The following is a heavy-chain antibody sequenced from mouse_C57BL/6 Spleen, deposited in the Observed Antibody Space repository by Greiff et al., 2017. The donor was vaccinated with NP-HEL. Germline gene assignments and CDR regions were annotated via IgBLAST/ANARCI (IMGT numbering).Heavy chain of an antibody. D-gene: IGHD2-3*01. CDR3: ARGDDGYPFAY. Sequence: QVHVKQPGAELVRPGSSVKLSCKASGYTFTSYWMHWVKQRPIQGLEWIGNIDPSDSETHYNQKFKDKATLTVDKSSSTAYMQLSSLTSEDSAVYYCARGDDGYPFAYWGQGTLVTVSA. CDR1: GYTFTSYW. CDR2: IDPSDSET. J-gene: IGHJ3*01. V-gene: IGHV1-52*01.